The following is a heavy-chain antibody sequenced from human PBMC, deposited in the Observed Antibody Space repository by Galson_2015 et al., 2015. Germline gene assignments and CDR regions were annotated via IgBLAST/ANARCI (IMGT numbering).Heavy chain of an antibody. CDR1: GFTFSSYS. J-gene: IGHJ4*02. D-gene: IGHD1-26*01. CDR3: ARDSGSYPYYFDY. V-gene: IGHV3-21*01. CDR2: ISSSSSYI. Sequence: SLRLSCAASGFTFSSYSMNWVRQAPGKGLEWVSSISSSSSYIYYADSVKGRFTISRDNAKNSLYLQMNSLRAEDTAVYYCARDSGSYPYYFDYWGQGTLVTVSS.